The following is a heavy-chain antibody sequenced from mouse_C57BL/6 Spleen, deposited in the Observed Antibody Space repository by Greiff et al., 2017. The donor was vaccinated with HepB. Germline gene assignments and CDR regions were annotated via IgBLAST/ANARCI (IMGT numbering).Heavy chain of an antibody. Sequence: VQVVESGPELVKPGASVKISCKASGYAFSSSWMNWVKQRPGKGLEWIGRIYPGDGDTNYNGKFKGKATLTADKSSSTAYMQLSSLTSEDSAVYFCASGYTTVVATGYFDVWGTGTTVTVSS. D-gene: IGHD1-1*01. CDR3: ASGYTTVVATGYFDV. V-gene: IGHV1-82*01. CDR1: GYAFSSSW. CDR2: IYPGDGDT. J-gene: IGHJ1*03.